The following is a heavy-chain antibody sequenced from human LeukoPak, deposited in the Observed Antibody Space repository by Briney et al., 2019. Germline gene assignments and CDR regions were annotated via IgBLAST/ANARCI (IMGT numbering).Heavy chain of an antibody. CDR3: AKDHFSRVYYYFMDV. V-gene: IGHV3-23*01. J-gene: IGHJ6*03. CDR1: RFTFSSYA. CDR2: ISGSGGST. D-gene: IGHD3-3*02. Sequence: PGGSLRLSCAASRFTFSSYAMSWVRQAPGKGLEWVSAISGSGGSTYYADSVKGRFTISRDNSKNTLYLQMNSLRAEDTAVYYCAKDHFSRVYYYFMDVWGKGTTVTVSS.